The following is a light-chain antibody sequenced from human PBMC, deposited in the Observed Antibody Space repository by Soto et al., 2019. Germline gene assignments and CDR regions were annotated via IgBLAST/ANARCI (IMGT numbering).Light chain of an antibody. CDR1: QSISSY. Sequence: DIQMTQSPSTLSASVGDRVTITCRASQSISSYLNWYQQKPGKAAKLLIYAASSLQSGVTSRLSGSGSGTDFTLTISSLPPEDFATYYCQPSYSTPWTVGPGTQVEIK. CDR3: QPSYSTPWT. J-gene: IGKJ1*01. CDR2: AAS. V-gene: IGKV1-39*01.